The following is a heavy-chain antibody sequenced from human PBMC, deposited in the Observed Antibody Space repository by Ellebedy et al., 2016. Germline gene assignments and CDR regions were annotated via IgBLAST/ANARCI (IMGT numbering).Heavy chain of an antibody. CDR2: IWYDGSNK. CDR1: GFTFSSYG. J-gene: IGHJ4*02. V-gene: IGHV3-33*01. Sequence: GESLKISXAASGFTFSSYGMHWVRQAPGKGLEWVAVIWYDGSNKYYADSVKGRFTISRDNSKNTLYLQMNSLRAEDTAVYYCARDRRVYGDYVGILYYFDYWGQGTLVTVSS. D-gene: IGHD4-17*01. CDR3: ARDRRVYGDYVGILYYFDY.